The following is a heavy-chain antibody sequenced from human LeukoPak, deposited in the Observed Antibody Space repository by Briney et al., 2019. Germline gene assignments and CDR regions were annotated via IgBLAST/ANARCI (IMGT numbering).Heavy chain of an antibody. CDR1: GFTFSSYG. V-gene: IGHV3-30*03. D-gene: IGHD2-2*01. CDR3: ARTTSSTILTFDY. J-gene: IGHJ4*02. CDR2: ISYDGSNK. Sequence: GGSLRLSCAASGFTFSSYGMHWVRQAPGKGLEWVAVISYDGSNKYYADSAKGRFTISRDNSKNTLYLQMNSLRAEDTAVYYCARTTSSTILTFDYWGQGTLVTVSS.